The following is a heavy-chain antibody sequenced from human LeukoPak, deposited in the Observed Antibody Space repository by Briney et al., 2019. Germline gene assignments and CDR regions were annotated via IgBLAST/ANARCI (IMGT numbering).Heavy chain of an antibody. CDR2: MYLSGTT. CDR3: AGLVGRYSSGLYYYYFDY. J-gene: IGHJ4*02. V-gene: IGHV4-4*02. D-gene: IGHD3-22*01. CDR1: GDSINSLDL. Sequence: SGTLSLTCTVSGDSINSLDLWSWVRPPPGKGLEWIGEMYLSGTTHSNPSVKSRVTISIDKSKNQFFSNLSSVTAADTAVYYCAGLVGRYSSGLYYYYFDYWGQGTLVTVSS.